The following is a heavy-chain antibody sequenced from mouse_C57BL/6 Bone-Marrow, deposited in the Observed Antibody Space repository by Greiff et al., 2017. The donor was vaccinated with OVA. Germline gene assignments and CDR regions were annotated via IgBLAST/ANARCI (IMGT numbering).Heavy chain of an antibody. CDR3: ARQGWLLRHFDY. CDR2: ISNGGGST. V-gene: IGHV5-12*01. CDR1: GFTFSDYY. J-gene: IGHJ2*01. D-gene: IGHD2-3*01. Sequence: DVKLVESGGGLVQPGGSLKLSCAASGFTFSDYYMFWVRQTPEKRLEWVAYISNGGGSTYYPDTVKGRFTISRDNAKNTLYLQMSRLKSEDTAMYYCARQGWLLRHFDYWGQGTTLTVSS.